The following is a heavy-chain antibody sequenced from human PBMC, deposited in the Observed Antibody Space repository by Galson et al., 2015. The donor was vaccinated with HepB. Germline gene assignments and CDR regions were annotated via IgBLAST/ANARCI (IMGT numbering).Heavy chain of an antibody. CDR1: GFTFSSYG. Sequence: SLRLSCAASGFTFSSYGMHWVRQAPGKGLEWVAVIWYDGSNKYYADSVKGRFTISRDNSKNTLYLQMNSLRAEDTAVYYCARDSGLPSVGGSGYDGFFDYWGQGTLVTVSS. D-gene: IGHD3-22*01. CDR2: IWYDGSNK. V-gene: IGHV3-33*08. CDR3: ARDSGLPSVGGSGYDGFFDY. J-gene: IGHJ4*02.